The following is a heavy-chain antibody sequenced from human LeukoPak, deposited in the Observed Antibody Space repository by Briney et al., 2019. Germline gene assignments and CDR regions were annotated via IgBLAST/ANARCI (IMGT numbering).Heavy chain of an antibody. Sequence: QPGGSLRLSCAASGFTFSSYAMYWVRQAPGKGLEWVSGISGSGGSTLYTDSVKGRFTISRDNSENTLYLQTNSLRAEDTAIYYCARVKGICSGTSCYFDYWGQGTLVTVSS. V-gene: IGHV3-23*01. CDR3: ARVKGICSGTSCYFDY. J-gene: IGHJ4*02. CDR1: GFTFSSYA. CDR2: ISGSGGST. D-gene: IGHD2-2*01.